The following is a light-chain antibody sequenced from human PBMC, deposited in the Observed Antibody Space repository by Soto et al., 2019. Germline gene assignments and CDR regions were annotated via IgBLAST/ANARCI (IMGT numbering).Light chain of an antibody. CDR3: NSFTTSSTYV. V-gene: IGLV2-18*02. CDR2: DVT. Sequence: QSVLTQPPSVSGSPGQSVAISCTGTSSDVGSYNRVAWYQQPPGTAPKLIICDVTNRPSGVPDRFSGSKSGNTASLTISGLQAEDEADYYCNSFTTSSTYVFGTGTKVTVL. CDR1: SSDVGSYNR. J-gene: IGLJ1*01.